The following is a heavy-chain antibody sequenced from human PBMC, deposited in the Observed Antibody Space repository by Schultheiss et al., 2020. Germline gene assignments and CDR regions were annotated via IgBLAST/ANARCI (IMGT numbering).Heavy chain of an antibody. CDR3: ARDRLAARPSSSYYYYGMDV. Sequence: SETLSLTCTVSGGSINSDYWNWIRQSPGKGLEWIGYIYYSGSTYYNPSLKSRVTISVDTSKNQFSLKLSSVTAADTAVYYCARDRLAARPSSSYYYYGMDVWGQGTTVTVSS. J-gene: IGHJ6*02. CDR1: GGSINSDY. D-gene: IGHD6-6*01. V-gene: IGHV4-59*12. CDR2: IYYSGST.